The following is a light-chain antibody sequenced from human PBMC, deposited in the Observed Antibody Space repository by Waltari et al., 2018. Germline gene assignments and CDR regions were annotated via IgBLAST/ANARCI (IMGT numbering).Light chain of an antibody. J-gene: IGKJ5*01. V-gene: IGKV1-9*01. CDR2: TAS. Sequence: DIQLTQSPSFLSESVGDRVTITCRSSQGISSLLAWYQQKAGKAPQLLIHTASTVQGGVPSRFSGSGSGTDFTLTISSLQPEDFATYYCQQRHSYPITFGQGTRLDIK. CDR3: QQRHSYPIT. CDR1: QGISSL.